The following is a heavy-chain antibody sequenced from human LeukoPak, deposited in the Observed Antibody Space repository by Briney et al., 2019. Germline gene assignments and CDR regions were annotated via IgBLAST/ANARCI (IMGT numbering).Heavy chain of an antibody. CDR2: IKQDGSEK. J-gene: IGHJ4*02. CDR3: ARGGTRGVLVEY. V-gene: IGHV3-7*05. D-gene: IGHD3-10*01. Sequence: GGSLRLSCAASGFSFGNYWMTWVRQAPGKGLEWVANIKQDGSEKYYVDSVKGRFTISRDNAKNSLFLQMNTLRADDTAVYYCARGGTRGVLVEYWGQGTLVTVSS. CDR1: GFSFGNYW.